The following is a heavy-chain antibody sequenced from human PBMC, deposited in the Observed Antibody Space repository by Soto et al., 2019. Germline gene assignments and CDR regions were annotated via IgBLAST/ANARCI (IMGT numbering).Heavy chain of an antibody. CDR2: ISHSGGS. D-gene: IGHD6-13*01. V-gene: IGHV4-34*01. CDR3: ARGRKDYSSSWYVG. Sequence: SETLSLTCAVYGGSFSDYSWSWIRQPPGKGLAWIGEISHSGGSNYNPSLKSRVTISVDTSKNQFSLKLSSVTAADTAVYYCARGRKDYSSSWYVGWGQGTLVTVSS. CDR1: GGSFSDYS. J-gene: IGHJ4*02.